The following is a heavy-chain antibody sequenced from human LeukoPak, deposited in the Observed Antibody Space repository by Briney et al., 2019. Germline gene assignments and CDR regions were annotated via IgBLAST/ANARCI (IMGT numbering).Heavy chain of an antibody. V-gene: IGHV3-33*01. CDR1: GFAFSSSS. CDR2: IWYDGSSI. J-gene: IGHJ4*02. D-gene: IGHD3-10*01. Sequence: GRSLRLSCAAPGFAFSSSSMRWGPHSPGEGLEWVSLIWYDGSSIYYADSVKGRFAISRDNSKNTLYLQMNSLRAEDTALYYCARDYGSGSYYKGYFDYWGQGTLVTVSS. CDR3: ARDYGSGSYYKGYFDY.